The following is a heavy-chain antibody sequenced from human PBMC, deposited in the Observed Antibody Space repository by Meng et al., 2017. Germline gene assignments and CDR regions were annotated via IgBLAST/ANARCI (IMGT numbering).Heavy chain of an antibody. J-gene: IGHJ4*02. D-gene: IGHD6-19*01. Sequence: QVQVVKSGGEGKKPGDSVKVSCKASGYTFTSYSMHWVRQAPGQRLEWMGWINAGNANTKYSQKFQDRVTITMDTSASTAYMELSSLRSEDTAMYYCAREPGSSGWNYFDSWGQGTLVTVSS. CDR1: GYTFTSYS. CDR3: AREPGSSGWNYFDS. V-gene: IGHV1-3*01. CDR2: INAGNANT.